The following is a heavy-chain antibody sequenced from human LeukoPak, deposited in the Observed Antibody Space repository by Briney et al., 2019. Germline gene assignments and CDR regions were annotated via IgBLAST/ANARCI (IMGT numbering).Heavy chain of an antibody. J-gene: IGHJ4*02. D-gene: IGHD6-6*01. CDR1: GGTFSSYA. CDR3: ASPYSSSSNYFDY. V-gene: IGHV1-69*01. CDR2: IIPIFGTA. Sequence: SVKVSCKASGGTFSSYAISWVRQAPGQGLEWMGGIIPIFGTANYAQKFQGRVTTTADESTSTAYMELRSLRSEDTAVYYCASPYSSSSNYFDYWGQGTLVTVSS.